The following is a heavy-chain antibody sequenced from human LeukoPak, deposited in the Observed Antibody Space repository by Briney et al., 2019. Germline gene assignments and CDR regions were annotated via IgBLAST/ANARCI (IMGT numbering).Heavy chain of an antibody. CDR1: GFTFSSNS. D-gene: IGHD3-22*01. V-gene: IGHV3-48*04. J-gene: IGHJ4*02. CDR2: ISSSSSTI. CDR3: ASSLYYDSSGYMRGLYYFDY. Sequence: GGSLRLSCAASGFTFSSNSMNWVRQAPGKGLEWVSYISSSSSTIYYADSVKGRFTITRDNAKNSLYLQMNSLTAEDAAVYYCASSLYYDSSGYMRGLYYFDYWGQGTLVTVSS.